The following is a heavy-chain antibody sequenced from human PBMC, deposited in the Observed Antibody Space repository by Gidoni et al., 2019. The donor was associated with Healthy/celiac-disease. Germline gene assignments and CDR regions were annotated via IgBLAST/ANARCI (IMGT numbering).Heavy chain of an antibody. CDR1: GFTFSSYG. V-gene: IGHV3-33*01. CDR3: ARGYTFEAGFGEYRPYYFDY. CDR2: IWYDGSNK. J-gene: IGHJ4*02. Sequence: QVQLVESGGGVVQPGRSLRLSCAASGFTFSSYGMHWVRQAPGKGLEWVAVIWYDGSNKYYADSVKGRFTISRDNSKNTLYLQMNSLRAEDTAVYYCARGYTFEAGFGEYRPYYFDYWGQGTLVTVSS. D-gene: IGHD3-10*01.